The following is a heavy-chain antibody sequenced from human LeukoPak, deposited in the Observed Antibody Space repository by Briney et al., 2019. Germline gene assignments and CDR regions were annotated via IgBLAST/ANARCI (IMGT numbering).Heavy chain of an antibody. CDR2: MNPNSGNT. CDR1: GYTFTSYD. CDR3: ARGESYPVDYDFWSGSPFDP. D-gene: IGHD3-3*01. Sequence: VASVKVSCKASGYTFTSYDINWVRQATGQGLEWMGWMNPNSGNTGYARKFQGRVTMTRNTSISTAYMELSSLRSEDTAVYYCARGESYPVDYDFWSGSPFDPWGQGTLVTVSS. V-gene: IGHV1-8*01. J-gene: IGHJ5*02.